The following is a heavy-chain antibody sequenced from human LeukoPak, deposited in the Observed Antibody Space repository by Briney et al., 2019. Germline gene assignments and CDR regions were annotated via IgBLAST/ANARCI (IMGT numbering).Heavy chain of an antibody. CDR2: ISYNGSHK. J-gene: IGHJ6*02. Sequence: PGGSLRLSCAASGFTFSSYGMHWVRQAPGKGLEWVAVISYNGSHKYSADSVKGRFTIPRDNPKNTLYLQMNSLRTEDTAVYFCSASRPHYGDYYGLDVWGHGTTVTVSS. CDR3: SASRPHYGDYYGLDV. CDR1: GFTFSSYG. D-gene: IGHD4/OR15-4a*01. V-gene: IGHV3-30*03.